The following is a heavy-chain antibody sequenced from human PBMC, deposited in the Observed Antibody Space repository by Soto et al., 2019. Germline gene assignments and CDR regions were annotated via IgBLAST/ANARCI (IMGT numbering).Heavy chain of an antibody. D-gene: IGHD6-13*01. CDR3: ARDSTTWFPYYGIDV. Sequence: QVQESGPGLVKPSETLSLTCTVSGGSIDYYYWTWIRQPPGKGLGWIGDISDSGRTNYNPSLRSRVTISVDTSKNQVSLKLNSVTAADTAVYYCARDSTTWFPYYGIDVWGQGTTVIVSS. CDR2: ISDSGRT. CDR1: GGSIDYYY. V-gene: IGHV4-59*01. J-gene: IGHJ6*02.